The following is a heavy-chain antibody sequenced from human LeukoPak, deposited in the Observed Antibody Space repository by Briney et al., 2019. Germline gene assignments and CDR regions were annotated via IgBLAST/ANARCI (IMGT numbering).Heavy chain of an antibody. CDR2: IYSGGST. J-gene: IGHJ4*02. D-gene: IGHD4-17*01. V-gene: IGHV3-53*04. CDR3: ATIGGDYVSFDN. Sequence: GGSLRLSCAASEFTVSSNYMSWVRQAPGKGLEWVSVIYSGGSTYYADSVKGRFTISRHNSRNTLYLQMNSLRGEDTAVYYCATIGGDYVSFDNWGQGTLVTVAS. CDR1: EFTVSSNY.